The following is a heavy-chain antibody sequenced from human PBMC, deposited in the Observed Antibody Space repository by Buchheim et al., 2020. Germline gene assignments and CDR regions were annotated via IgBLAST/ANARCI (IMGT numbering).Heavy chain of an antibody. J-gene: IGHJ6*02. CDR2: ISYADKNK. CDR1: GFTFTSYG. V-gene: IGHV3-30*18. CDR3: AKIPSGVRGARYYGMEV. D-gene: IGHD3-10*02. Sequence: QVQLVESGGGVVQPGRSLRLSCAASGFTFTSYGMHWVRQAPGKGLEWVAVISYADKNKWYEDSVKGRFTISRDSSKNTLSLQMDSLRPEDTAMYYCAKIPSGVRGARYYGMEVWG.